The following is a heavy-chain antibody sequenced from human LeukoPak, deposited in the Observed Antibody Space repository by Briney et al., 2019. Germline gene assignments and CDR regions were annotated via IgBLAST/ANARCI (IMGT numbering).Heavy chain of an antibody. Sequence: PSETLSLTCTVSGGFVSSGSYYWSWIRQPPGKGLEWIGYIYYSGSTNYNPSLKSRVTISVDTSKNQFSLKLSSVTAADTAVYYCARIAVAGLEYYFDYWGQGTLVTVSS. CDR2: IYYSGST. CDR1: GGFVSSGSYY. CDR3: ARIAVAGLEYYFDY. D-gene: IGHD6-19*01. J-gene: IGHJ4*02. V-gene: IGHV4-61*01.